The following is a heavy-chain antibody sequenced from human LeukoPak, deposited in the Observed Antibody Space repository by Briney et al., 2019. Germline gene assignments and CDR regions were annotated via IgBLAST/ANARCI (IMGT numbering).Heavy chain of an antibody. CDR3: AREGYSYGYFVDY. CDR2: IYTSGST. CDR1: GGSISSGNYY. J-gene: IGHJ4*02. V-gene: IGHV4-61*02. D-gene: IGHD5-18*01. Sequence: TSETLSLTCTVSGGSISSGNYYCSWIRQPTGKGLEWIGRIYTSGSTNYNPSLKSRVTISVDTSKNQFSLKLSSVTAADTAVYYCAREGYSYGYFVDYWGQGTLVTVSS.